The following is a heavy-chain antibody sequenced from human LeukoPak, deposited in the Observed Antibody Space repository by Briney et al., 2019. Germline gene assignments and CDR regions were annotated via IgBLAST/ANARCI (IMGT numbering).Heavy chain of an antibody. Sequence: GGSLRLSCAGSGFSFSYYGFHWFRQTPDKGLDWVAFTRYDRKVNHYKDSVKDRFTISRDNSKNTVYLQMSSLRTEDTAVYFCAKEENSGWYGTDLWGRGTQVIVSS. CDR1: GFSFSYYG. CDR2: TRYDRKVN. D-gene: IGHD6-19*01. J-gene: IGHJ5*02. V-gene: IGHV3-30*02. CDR3: AKEENSGWYGTDL.